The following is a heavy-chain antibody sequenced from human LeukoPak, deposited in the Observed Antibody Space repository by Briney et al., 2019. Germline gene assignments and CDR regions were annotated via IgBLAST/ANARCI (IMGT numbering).Heavy chain of an antibody. CDR2: IYYNGST. CDR3: ARAISVAASFDY. V-gene: IGHV4-59*08. CDR1: GGSISSYY. J-gene: IGHJ4*02. D-gene: IGHD6-19*01. Sequence: PSETLSLTCTVSGGSISSYYWSWIRQPPGKGLEWIGYIYYNGSTNYNPSLKSRVTISVDTSKNQFSLKLSSVTAADTAVYYCARAISVAASFDYWGQGTLVTVSS.